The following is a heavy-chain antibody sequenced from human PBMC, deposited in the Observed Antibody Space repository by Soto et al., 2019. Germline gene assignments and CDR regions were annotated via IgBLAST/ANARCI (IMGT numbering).Heavy chain of an antibody. D-gene: IGHD1-26*01. CDR1: GGTFSSYT. CDR3: ARDLIVGATNYYYYYGMDV. V-gene: IGHV1-69*04. J-gene: IGHJ6*02. CDR2: IIPILGIA. Sequence: SVKVSCKASGGTFSSYTISWVRQAPGQGLEWMGRIIPILGIANYAQKFQGRVTITADKSTSTAYMELSSLRSEDTAVYYCARDLIVGATNYYYYYGMDVWGQGTTVTVSS.